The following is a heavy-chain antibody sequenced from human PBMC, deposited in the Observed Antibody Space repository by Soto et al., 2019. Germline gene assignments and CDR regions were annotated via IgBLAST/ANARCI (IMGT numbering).Heavy chain of an antibody. Sequence: LSLTCSVSGDSISNLDYFWAWIRQPPGQALEYIGYIYKSATTYYNPSFESRVAISVDTSKSQFSLNVTSVTAADTAVYFCARGRYCLTGRCFPNWFDSWGQGALVTVPQ. CDR1: GDSISNLDYF. V-gene: IGHV4-30-4*01. D-gene: IGHD7-27*01. CDR3: ARGRYCLTGRCFPNWFDS. J-gene: IGHJ5*01. CDR2: IYKSATT.